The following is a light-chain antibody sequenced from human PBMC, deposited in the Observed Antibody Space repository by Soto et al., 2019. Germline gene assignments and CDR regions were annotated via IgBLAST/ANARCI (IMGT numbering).Light chain of an antibody. V-gene: IGKV3D-15*01. CDR2: DAS. J-gene: IGKJ4*01. CDR1: QSVDND. Sequence: EIVMTQSPATLSVSPGDRATLSCRASQSVDNDLAWYQQKPGQPPRLLIYDASTRATGIPARLSGSQSGTEFTLTISSLLSEDFAVYSCQQYNNWPLTFGGGTKVDIK. CDR3: QQYNNWPLT.